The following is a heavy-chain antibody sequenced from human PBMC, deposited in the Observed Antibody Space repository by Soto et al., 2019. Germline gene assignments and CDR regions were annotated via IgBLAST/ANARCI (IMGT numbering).Heavy chain of an antibody. V-gene: IGHV3-53*01. CDR1: GFTVSSNY. J-gene: IGHJ4*02. Sequence: GGSLRLSCAASGFTVSSNYMSWVRQAPGKGLEWVSVIYSGGSTYYADSVKGRFTISRDNAKNSLYLQMNSLTAGDTAMYYCSGGVGDAFWGQGTQVTVSS. CDR3: SGGVGDAF. D-gene: IGHD1-26*01. CDR2: IYSGGST.